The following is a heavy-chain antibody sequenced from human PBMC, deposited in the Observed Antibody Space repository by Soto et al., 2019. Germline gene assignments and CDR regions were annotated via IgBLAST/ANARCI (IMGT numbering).Heavy chain of an antibody. V-gene: IGHV4-59*12. J-gene: IGHJ5*02. CDR1: GGSISSYY. D-gene: IGHD3-3*01. CDR2: IYYSGST. CDR3: ARGVYDFWSGFNWFDP. Sequence: ETLSLTCTVSGGSISSYYWSWIRQPPGKGLEWIGYIYYSGSTNYNPSLKSRVTISVDTSKNQFSLKLSSVTAADTAVYYCARGVYDFWSGFNWFDPWGQGPLVNVPP.